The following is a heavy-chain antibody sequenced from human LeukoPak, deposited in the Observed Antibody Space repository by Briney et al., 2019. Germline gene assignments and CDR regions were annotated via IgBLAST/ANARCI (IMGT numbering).Heavy chain of an antibody. CDR1: GFTFSSYA. J-gene: IGHJ4*02. Sequence: GRSLRLSCAASGFTFSSYAMHWVRQAPGKGLEWVAVISYDGSNKYYADSVKGRFTISRDNSKNTLYLQMNSLRAEDTAVYYCAKELVYAMAFDYWGQGTLVTVSS. V-gene: IGHV3-30*04. D-gene: IGHD2-8*01. CDR2: ISYDGSNK. CDR3: AKELVYAMAFDY.